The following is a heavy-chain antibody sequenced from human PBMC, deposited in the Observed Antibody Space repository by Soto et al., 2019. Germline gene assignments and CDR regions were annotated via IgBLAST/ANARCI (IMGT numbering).Heavy chain of an antibody. V-gene: IGHV4-39*01. Sequence: SETLSLTCTVSGGSISSSSYYWGWIRQPPGKGLEWIGSIYYSGSTYYNPSLKSRVTISVDTSKNQFSLKLGSVTAADTVGYYCARHYERGYCSGGSCYAGGYYYYYGMDVWGQGTTVTVSS. CDR1: GGSISSSSYY. CDR2: IYYSGST. CDR3: ARHYERGYCSGGSCYAGGYYYYYGMDV. D-gene: IGHD2-15*01. J-gene: IGHJ6*02.